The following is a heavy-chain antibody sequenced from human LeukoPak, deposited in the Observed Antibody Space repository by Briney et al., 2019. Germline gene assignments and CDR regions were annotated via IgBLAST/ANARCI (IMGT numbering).Heavy chain of an antibody. J-gene: IGHJ4*02. CDR1: GFTFSSYA. CDR2: ISGSGGST. V-gene: IGHV3-23*01. Sequence: PGGSLRLSCAASGFTFSSYAMSWVRQAPGKGLEWVSAISGSGGSTYYADSVKGRFTISRDNSKNTLYLQMNSLRAEDTAVYYCAKDERTWELQHYYFDYWGQGTLVTVSS. CDR3: AKDERTWELQHYYFDY. D-gene: IGHD1-26*01.